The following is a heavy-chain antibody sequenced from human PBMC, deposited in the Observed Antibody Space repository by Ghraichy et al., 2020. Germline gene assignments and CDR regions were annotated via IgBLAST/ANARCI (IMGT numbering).Heavy chain of an antibody. CDR1: GFTFSSYA. D-gene: IGHD6-6*01. CDR3: AKDRSIAARPPNDAFDI. V-gene: IGHV3-23*01. Sequence: GGSLRLSCAASGFTFSSYAMSWVRQAPGKGLEWVSAISGSGGSTYYADSVKGRFTISRDNSKNTLYLQMNSLRAEDTAVYYCAKDRSIAARPPNDAFDIWGQGTMVTVSS. J-gene: IGHJ3*02. CDR2: ISGSGGST.